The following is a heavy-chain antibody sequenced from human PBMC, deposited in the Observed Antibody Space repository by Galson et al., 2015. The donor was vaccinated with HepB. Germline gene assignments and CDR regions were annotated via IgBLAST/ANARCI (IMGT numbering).Heavy chain of an antibody. D-gene: IGHD3-22*01. J-gene: IGHJ1*01. V-gene: IGHV1-69*13. Sequence: SVKVSCKASGGIFNNYAINWVRQAPGQGLEWMGGIIPIFGTPNYAQKIQDRVTINADESTSTAYMELSSLKSGDTAVYYCASGYYHRSSADYYLAEFFDHWGQGTLVIVSS. CDR2: IIPIFGTP. CDR1: GGIFNNYA. CDR3: ASGYYHRSSADYYLAEFFDH.